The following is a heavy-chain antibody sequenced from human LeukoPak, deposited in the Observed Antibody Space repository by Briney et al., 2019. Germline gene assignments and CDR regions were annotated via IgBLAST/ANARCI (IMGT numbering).Heavy chain of an antibody. CDR2: INHSGST. Sequence: PSETLSLTCAVYGGSFSGYYWSWIRQPPGKGLEWIGEINHSGSTNYNPSLKSRVTISVDTSKNQFSLKLSSVTAADTAVYYCARAGDYYGSGSYLLFDYWGQGTLVTVSS. CDR1: GGSFSGYY. V-gene: IGHV4-34*01. CDR3: ARAGDYYGSGSYLLFDY. J-gene: IGHJ4*02. D-gene: IGHD3-10*01.